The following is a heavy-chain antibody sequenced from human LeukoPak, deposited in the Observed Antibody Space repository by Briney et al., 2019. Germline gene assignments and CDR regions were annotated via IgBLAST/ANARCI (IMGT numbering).Heavy chain of an antibody. CDR1: GFTFSSYE. D-gene: IGHD3-9*01. Sequence: GGSLILSCAASGFTFSSYEMNWVRQAPGKGLEWVSYISSSGGSIYYADSVKGRFTLSRDDDKNTLHLQMNGLRVEDTAVYYCAREILTGYFTYALVVWGQGSTVTVSS. CDR3: AREILTGYFTYALVV. V-gene: IGHV3-48*03. CDR2: ISSSGGSI. J-gene: IGHJ6*02.